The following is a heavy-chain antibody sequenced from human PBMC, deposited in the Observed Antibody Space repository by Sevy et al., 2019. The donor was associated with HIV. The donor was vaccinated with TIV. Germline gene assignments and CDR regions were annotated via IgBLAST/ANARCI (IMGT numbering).Heavy chain of an antibody. CDR3: GRETSAGTTDY. V-gene: IGHV3-74*01. CDR2: INSDGSST. D-gene: IGHD6-19*01. Sequence: GGSLRLSCAASGFTFSSYWMHWVRQAPGKGLVWVSRINSDGSSTSYADSVKGRFTISRDNAKNTLYLQMNSLRAEDTAVYYCGRETSAGTTDYWGQGTLVTVSS. CDR1: GFTFSSYW. J-gene: IGHJ4*02.